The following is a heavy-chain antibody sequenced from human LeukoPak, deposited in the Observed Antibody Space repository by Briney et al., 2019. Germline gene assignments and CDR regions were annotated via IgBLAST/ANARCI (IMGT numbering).Heavy chain of an antibody. Sequence: PGGSLRLSCEASGFTFSKYWMSWVRQAPGKGLEWVANIKRDGSEKYYVDSVKGRFTISRDNTKNSMYLQMNSLRAEDTAVYYCAELGITMIGGVWGKGTTVTISS. D-gene: IGHD3-10*02. J-gene: IGHJ6*04. CDR3: AELGITMIGGV. CDR2: IKRDGSEK. V-gene: IGHV3-7*01. CDR1: GFTFSKYW.